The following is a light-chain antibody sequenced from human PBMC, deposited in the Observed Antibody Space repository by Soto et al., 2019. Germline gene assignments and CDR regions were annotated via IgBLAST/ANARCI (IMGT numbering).Light chain of an antibody. CDR3: LQTDTFPIT. V-gene: IGKV1-39*01. J-gene: IGKJ5*01. Sequence: DIQLTQSPDSLSASVGDRVTITCRASQTIRTFLSWYQQKSGKAPKVLIYSASTLQSGVPSRFSGSGSGTDFTLTINSLQPEDFATYFCLQTDTFPITFGQGTRLEI. CDR2: SAS. CDR1: QTIRTF.